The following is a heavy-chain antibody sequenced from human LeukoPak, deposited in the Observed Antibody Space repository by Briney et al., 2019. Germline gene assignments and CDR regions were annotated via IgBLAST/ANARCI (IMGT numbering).Heavy chain of an antibody. V-gene: IGHV3-7*04. D-gene: IGHD4-17*01. J-gene: IGHJ4*02. CDR3: ARGYGDSIHFDY. CDR1: GFTFSSYW. CDR2: IKRDGSEK. Sequence: GGSLRLSCAASGFTFSSYWMSWVRQAPGKGLEWVANIKRDGSEKYYVDSVKGRFTISRDNAKNSLYLQMNSLRAEEAAVYYCARGYGDSIHFDYRGQGTLVTVSS.